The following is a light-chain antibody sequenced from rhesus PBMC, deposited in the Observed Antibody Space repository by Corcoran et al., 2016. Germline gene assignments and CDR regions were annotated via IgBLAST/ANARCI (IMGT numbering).Light chain of an antibody. CDR1: PGISNW. J-gene: IGKJ2*01. CDR3: RHHDTSHPCS. Sequence: DIQMTQSPSSLSASVGDRVKIPCSSSPGISNWLAWYQQKPGKAPKLLIYRASNLETGVPSRFSGSGSGTDFTRTTRSLRPEEIATYYLRHHDTSHPCSFGQGTKVEIK. CDR2: RAS. V-gene: IGKV1-69*01.